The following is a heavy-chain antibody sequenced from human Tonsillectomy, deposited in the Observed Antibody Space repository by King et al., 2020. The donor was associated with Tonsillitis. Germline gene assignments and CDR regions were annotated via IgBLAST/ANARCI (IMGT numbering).Heavy chain of an antibody. CDR2: ISSSSSTI. V-gene: IGHV3-48*02. J-gene: IGHJ4*02. CDR1: GFTFSNYN. CDR3: VRDYYDSSGYYGGDS. D-gene: IGHD3-22*01. Sequence: VQLVESGGGLVQPGGSLRLSCAASGFTFSNYNMNWVRQAPGKGLEWVSYISSSSSTIYYADSVKGRFTFSRVNPKNSLYLQMNSLRDEDTAVYFCVRDYYDSSGYYGGDSWGQGTLVTVSA.